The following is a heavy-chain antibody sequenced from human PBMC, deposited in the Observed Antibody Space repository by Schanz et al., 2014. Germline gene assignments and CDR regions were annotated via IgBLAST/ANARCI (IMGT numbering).Heavy chain of an antibody. J-gene: IGHJ5*02. CDR1: GYSFTSYS. Sequence: QVQLAQSGSELKRPGASVNISCKASGYSFTSYSMNWVRQAPGQGLEWMGWINTHTGNPTYAQGFTGRFVFSLDTSVSTAYLQISSLKAEDTAVYYCARDSGLVGAPDWFDPWGQGTLVTVSS. V-gene: IGHV7-4-1*02. CDR3: ARDSGLVGAPDWFDP. CDR2: INTHTGNP. D-gene: IGHD1-26*01.